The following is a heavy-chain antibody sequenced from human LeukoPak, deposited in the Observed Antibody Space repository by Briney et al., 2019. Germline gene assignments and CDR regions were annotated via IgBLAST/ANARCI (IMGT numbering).Heavy chain of an antibody. V-gene: IGHV3-11*05. CDR3: ARDYNYAMDV. CDR2: ISTGGSYI. J-gene: IGHJ6*02. CDR1: GVTFSDYY. Sequence: GGSLRLSCAASGVTFSDYYMSWIRQAPGKGLEWVSCISTGGSYISYADSVKGRFTISRDNAKNSLYLQMNSLRAEDTAVYYCARDYNYAMDVWGQGTTVTVSS.